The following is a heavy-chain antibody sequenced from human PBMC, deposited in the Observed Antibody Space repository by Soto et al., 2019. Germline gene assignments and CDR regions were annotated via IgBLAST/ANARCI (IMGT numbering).Heavy chain of an antibody. V-gene: IGHV3-74*01. J-gene: IGHJ3*02. CDR1: GFTFSSYW. CDR3: AREGVGADIDAFDI. D-gene: IGHD1-26*01. Sequence: EVQLVESGGGLVQPGGSLRLSSAASGFTFSSYWMHWVRQAPGKGLVWVSRINSDGSSTSYADSVKGRFTISRDNAKNTLYLQMNSLRAEDTAVYYCAREGVGADIDAFDIWGQGTMVTVSS. CDR2: INSDGSST.